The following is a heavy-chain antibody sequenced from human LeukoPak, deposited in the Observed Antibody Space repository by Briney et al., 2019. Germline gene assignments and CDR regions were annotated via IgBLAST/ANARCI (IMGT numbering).Heavy chain of an antibody. V-gene: IGHV3-30*02. J-gene: IGHJ3*02. CDR1: GFTFSSYG. CDR3: ARPKVDGDAFDI. CDR2: IRYDGSNK. Sequence: GGSLRLSCAASGFTFSSYGMHWVRQAPGKGLEWVAFIRYDGSNKYYADSVKGRFTISRDNSKNTLYLQMNSLRAEDTAVYYCARPKVDGDAFDIWGQGTMVTVSS. D-gene: IGHD6-19*01.